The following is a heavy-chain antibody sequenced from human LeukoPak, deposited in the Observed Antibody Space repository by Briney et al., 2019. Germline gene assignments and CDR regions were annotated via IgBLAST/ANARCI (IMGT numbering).Heavy chain of an antibody. Sequence: GGSLRLSCAASGFTFSSYSMNWVRQAPGKGLEWVSSISSSSSYIYYADSVKGRFTISRDNAKNSLYLQMNSLRAEDTAVYYCARDGEGFLEWLFDYWGQGTLVTVSS. V-gene: IGHV3-21*01. CDR3: ARDGEGFLEWLFDY. CDR2: ISSSSSYI. J-gene: IGHJ4*02. CDR1: GFTFSSYS. D-gene: IGHD3-3*01.